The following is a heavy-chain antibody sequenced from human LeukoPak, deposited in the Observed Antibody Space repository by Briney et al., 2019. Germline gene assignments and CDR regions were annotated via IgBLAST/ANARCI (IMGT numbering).Heavy chain of an antibody. V-gene: IGHV3-48*04. Sequence: GGSLRLSCAASGFTFDDYGMSWVRHAPGKGLEWVSYISSRGSTIYYADSVKGRFTISRDNAKNTLNLQMNSLRAEDTAVYYCARDLGQYYDTSDNWFDPWGQGTLVTVSS. CDR3: ARDLGQYYDTSDNWFDP. CDR2: ISSRGSTI. J-gene: IGHJ5*02. D-gene: IGHD3-22*01. CDR1: GFTFDDYG.